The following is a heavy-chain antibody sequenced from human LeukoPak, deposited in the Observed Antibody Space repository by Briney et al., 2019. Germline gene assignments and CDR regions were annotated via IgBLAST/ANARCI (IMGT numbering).Heavy chain of an antibody. V-gene: IGHV3-23*01. D-gene: IGHD6-19*01. CDR1: GFTITSYV. CDR2: IPASGGST. CDR3: AKESSGGWYFDY. Sequence: GGSLRLSCTASGFTITSYVTSWVRQAPGKGLEWISSIPASGGSTYYADSVKGRFTISRDNSKNSLYLQMNSLRAEDTAVYYCAKESSGGWYFDYWGQGTLVTVSS. J-gene: IGHJ4*02.